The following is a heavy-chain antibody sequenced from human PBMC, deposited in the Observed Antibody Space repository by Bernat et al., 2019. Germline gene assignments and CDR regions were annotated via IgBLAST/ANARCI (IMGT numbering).Heavy chain of an antibody. V-gene: IGHV3-30-3*01. J-gene: IGHJ4*02. CDR2: ISYDGSNK. D-gene: IGHD3-16*01. CDR3: ARDLGLMGYFDY. CDR1: GFTFSSYA. Sequence: QVQLVESGGGVVQPGRSLRLSCAASGFTFSSYAMHGVRQAPGKGLEWVAVISYDGSNKYYADSVKGRFTISRDNSKNTLYLQMNSLRAEDTAVYYCARDLGLMGYFDYWGQGTLVTVSS.